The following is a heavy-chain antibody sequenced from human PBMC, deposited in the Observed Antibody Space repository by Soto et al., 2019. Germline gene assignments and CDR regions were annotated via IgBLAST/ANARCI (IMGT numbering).Heavy chain of an antibody. V-gene: IGHV4-34*01. CDR1: GGSFSGYY. CDR2: INHSGST. CDR3: ASKYDFWSGFPEWFFDL. D-gene: IGHD3-3*01. J-gene: IGHJ2*01. Sequence: QVQLQQWGAGLLKPSETLSLTCGVYGGSFSGYYWSWIRQPPGKGLEWIGEINHSGSTNYNPSLKSRVTISVDMSKNQFSLKLISVTAADTAVYYCASKYDFWSGFPEWFFDLWGRGTLVTVSS.